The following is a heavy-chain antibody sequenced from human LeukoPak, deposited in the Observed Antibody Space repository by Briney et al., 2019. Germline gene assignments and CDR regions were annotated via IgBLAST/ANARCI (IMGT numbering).Heavy chain of an antibody. V-gene: IGHV1-18*01. CDR1: GYTFTSYG. J-gene: IGHJ4*02. Sequence: ASVKVSCKASGYTFTSYGISWVRQAPGQGLEWMGWISAYNGNTNYAQKLQDRVTMTTDTSTSTAYMELRSLRSDDTAVYYCARAQRRDYYDSSGYYHGLGYWGQGTLVTVSS. CDR2: ISAYNGNT. D-gene: IGHD3-22*01. CDR3: ARAQRRDYYDSSGYYHGLGY.